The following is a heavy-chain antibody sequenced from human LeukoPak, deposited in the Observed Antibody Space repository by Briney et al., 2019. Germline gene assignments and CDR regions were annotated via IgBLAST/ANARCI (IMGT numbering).Heavy chain of an antibody. CDR1: GFVFSNSA. Sequence: GESLRLSCAASGFVFSNSAMNWVRQAPGKGLEWVSALSASGTTTYYADSVRGRFTVSRDSSKNTFFLQMDSLRAEDTAIYYCAKGSTSGYYADFDYWGQGTLVTVSS. J-gene: IGHJ4*02. V-gene: IGHV3-23*01. CDR3: AKGSTSGYYADFDY. CDR2: LSASGTTT. D-gene: IGHD3-22*01.